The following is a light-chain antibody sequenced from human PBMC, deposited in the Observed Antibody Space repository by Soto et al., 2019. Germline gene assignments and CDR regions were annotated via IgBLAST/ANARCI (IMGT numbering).Light chain of an antibody. V-gene: IGKV3-11*01. CDR1: QSVSSY. J-gene: IGKJ5*01. CDR3: QQRSNWPPIT. CDR2: DAS. Sequence: EIVLTQSPATLALSPCERATLSCSASQSVSSYLAWYQQKPGQAPRLLIYDASNRATGIPARFSGSGSGTDFTLTISSLEPEDFAVYYCQQRSNWPPITFGQGTRLEIK.